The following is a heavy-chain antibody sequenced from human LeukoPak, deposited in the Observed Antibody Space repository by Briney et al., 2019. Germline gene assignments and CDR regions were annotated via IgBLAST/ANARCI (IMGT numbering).Heavy chain of an antibody. CDR2: ISGSGGST. Sequence: GGSLRLSCAASGFTFSSYAMSWVRQAPGKGLEWVSAISGSGGSTYYADSVKGRFTISRDNSKNTLYLQMNSLRAEDTAVYYCAKEVGVQLWSYDAFDIWGQGTMVTVSS. CDR3: AKEVGVQLWSYDAFDI. J-gene: IGHJ3*02. D-gene: IGHD5-18*01. V-gene: IGHV3-23*01. CDR1: GFTFSSYA.